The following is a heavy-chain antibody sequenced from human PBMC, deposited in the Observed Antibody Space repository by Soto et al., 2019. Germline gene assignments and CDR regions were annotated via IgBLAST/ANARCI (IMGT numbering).Heavy chain of an antibody. J-gene: IGHJ4*02. CDR1: GFSFGSYA. CDR3: ARWSYLDY. D-gene: IGHD3-3*01. CDR2: ISGSDGKT. Sequence: LRLSCAASGFSFGSYALSWVRQAPGKGPEWVSTISGSDGKTFYADSVKGRFFISRDTSQSTLYLQMNSLRADDTAMYYCARWSYLDYWGQGTRVTVSS. V-gene: IGHV3-23*01.